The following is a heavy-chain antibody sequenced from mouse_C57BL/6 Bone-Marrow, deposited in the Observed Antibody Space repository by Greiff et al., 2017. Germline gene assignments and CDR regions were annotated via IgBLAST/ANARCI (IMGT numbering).Heavy chain of an antibody. CDR2: IWSGGST. Sequence: VKLMESGPGLVQPSQSLSITCTVSGFSLTSYGVHWVRQSPGKGLEWLGVIWSGGSTDYNAAFISRLSISKANSKSQVFFKMNSLQADDTAIYXCARKGSNYERAMDYWGQGTSVTVSS. D-gene: IGHD2-5*01. CDR1: GFSLTSYG. V-gene: IGHV2-2*01. J-gene: IGHJ4*01. CDR3: ARKGSNYERAMDY.